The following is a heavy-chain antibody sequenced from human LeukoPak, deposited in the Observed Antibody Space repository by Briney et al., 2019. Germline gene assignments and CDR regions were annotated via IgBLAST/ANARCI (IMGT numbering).Heavy chain of an antibody. Sequence: PGGSLRLSCEASGFTFRSYAMTWVRQAPGKGLEWVSAISGSGGSTYYADSVKGRFTISRDNSKNTLYLQMNSLRAEDTAVYYCAKESEYSSGCTDYWGQGTLVTVSS. J-gene: IGHJ4*02. V-gene: IGHV3-23*01. CDR1: GFTFRSYA. CDR2: ISGSGGST. CDR3: AKESEYSSGCTDY. D-gene: IGHD6-19*01.